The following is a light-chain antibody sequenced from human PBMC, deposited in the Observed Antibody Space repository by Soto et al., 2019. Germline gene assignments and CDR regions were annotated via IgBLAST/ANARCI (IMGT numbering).Light chain of an antibody. V-gene: IGKV3-15*01. CDR3: QQYNSWPLT. CDR2: GAS. CDR1: QSVRNN. Sequence: EIVMTQSAATLSVSPGERATLSCRASQSVRNNLAWYQQKPGQAPRLLMYGASTRATGIPARFSGSGSGTEFTLTISSLQSEDFAVYYCQQYNSWPLTFGGGTKVEIK. J-gene: IGKJ4*01.